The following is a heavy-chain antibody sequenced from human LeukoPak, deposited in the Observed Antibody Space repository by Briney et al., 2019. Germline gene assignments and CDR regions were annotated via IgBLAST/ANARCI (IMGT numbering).Heavy chain of an antibody. V-gene: IGHV1-18*01. CDR3: ARDQIGDY. Sequence: GASVKVSCKPSGYTFTSYALSWVRQAPGQGLEWMGWISTYNGHTNYAQKFQGRVTMTTDTSTSTTYMELRSLRSNDTAVYYCARDQIGDYWGQGTLVTVSS. CDR2: ISTYNGHT. CDR1: GYTFTSYA. J-gene: IGHJ4*02. D-gene: IGHD3-16*01.